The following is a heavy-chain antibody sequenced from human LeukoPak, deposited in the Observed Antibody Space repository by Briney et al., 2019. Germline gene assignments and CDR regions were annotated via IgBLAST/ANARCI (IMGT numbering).Heavy chain of an antibody. Sequence: GGSLRLSCAASGFTFRNYWMHWVRQVPGEGLVWVSRINSDGSSRTYADSVKGQFTISRDNAKNTLYLQMNSLRAGDTAVYYCARDSSSSWDYWGQGTLVTVSS. D-gene: IGHD6-13*01. CDR1: GFTFRNYW. CDR2: INSDGSSR. V-gene: IGHV3-74*01. J-gene: IGHJ4*02. CDR3: ARDSSSSWDY.